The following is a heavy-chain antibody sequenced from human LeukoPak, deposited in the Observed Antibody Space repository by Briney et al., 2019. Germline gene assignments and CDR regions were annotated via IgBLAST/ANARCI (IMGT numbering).Heavy chain of an antibody. J-gene: IGHJ4*02. D-gene: IGHD5-18*01. CDR2: ISYDGSNK. CDR1: GFTFSSYA. CDR3: AKDGGPWGPSAMGLGYFDY. V-gene: IGHV3-30-3*01. Sequence: PGRSLRLSCAASGFTFSSYAMHWVRQAPGKGLEWVAVISYDGSNKYYADSVKGRFTISRDNSKNTLYLQMNSLRAEDTAVYYCAKDGGPWGPSAMGLGYFDYWGQGTLVTVSS.